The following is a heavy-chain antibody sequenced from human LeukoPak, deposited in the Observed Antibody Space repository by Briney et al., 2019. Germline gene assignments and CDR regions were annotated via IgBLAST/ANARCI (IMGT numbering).Heavy chain of an antibody. D-gene: IGHD3-22*01. CDR1: GGTFSSYA. Sequence: ASVKVSCKASGGTFSSYAISWVRQAPGQGLEWMGGIIPIFGTANYAQKFQGRVTITTDESTSIAYMEPSSLRSEDTAVYYCARAKAGNYYDSSGYYPPVDPWGQGTLVTVSS. J-gene: IGHJ5*02. V-gene: IGHV1-69*05. CDR2: IIPIFGTA. CDR3: ARAKAGNYYDSSGYYPPVDP.